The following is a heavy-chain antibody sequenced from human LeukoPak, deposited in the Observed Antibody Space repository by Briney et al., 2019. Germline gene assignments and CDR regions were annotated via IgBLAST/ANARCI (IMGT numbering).Heavy chain of an antibody. CDR1: GYTFTSYG. V-gene: IGHV1-18*01. CDR3: ARDEILGELSLYPTE. D-gene: IGHD3-16*02. CDR2: ISAYNGNT. Sequence: GASVKVSCKASGYTFTSYGISWVRQAPGQGLEWMGWISAYNGNTNYAQKLQGRVTMTTDTSTSTAYMELRSLRSDDTAVYYCARDEILGELSLYPTEWGQGTLVTVYS. J-gene: IGHJ4*02.